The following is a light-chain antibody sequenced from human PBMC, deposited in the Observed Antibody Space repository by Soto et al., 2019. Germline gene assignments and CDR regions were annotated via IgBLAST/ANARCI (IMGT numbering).Light chain of an antibody. CDR1: QTIDSKY. CDR3: QRYGTSPLYA. V-gene: IGKV3-20*01. Sequence: EFVLTQSPGTLSLSPGERATFSCRASQTIDSKYLAWYQHRPGLAPRLLIHGTSNRATGIPDRFSGGGSGTDFTLTITALEPEDFAVYYCQRYGTSPLYAFGQGTKLEIK. J-gene: IGKJ2*01. CDR2: GTS.